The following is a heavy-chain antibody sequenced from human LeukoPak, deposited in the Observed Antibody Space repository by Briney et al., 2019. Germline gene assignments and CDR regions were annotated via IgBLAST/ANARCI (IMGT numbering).Heavy chain of an antibody. CDR1: GGSFSGYY. J-gene: IGHJ3*02. Sequence: SETLSLTCAVYGGSFSGYYWSWIRQPPGKGLEWIGEINHSGSTNYNPSLKSRVTISVDTSKNQFSLKLSSVTAADTAVYYCARALAYDPFDIWGQGTMVTVSS. CDR2: INHSGST. D-gene: IGHD3-16*01. CDR3: ARALAYDPFDI. V-gene: IGHV4-34*01.